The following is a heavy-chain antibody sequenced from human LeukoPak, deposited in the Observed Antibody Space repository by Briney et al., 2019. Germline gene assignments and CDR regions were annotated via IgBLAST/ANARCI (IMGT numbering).Heavy chain of an antibody. Sequence: SETLSLTCTVSGGSISSGSYYWSWIRQPAGKGLEWIGRIYTSGSTNYNPSLKSRVTISVDTSKNQFSLKLSSVTAADTAVYYCARDPAGLQYDYYYMDVWGTGTTVTVSS. V-gene: IGHV4-61*02. J-gene: IGHJ6*03. D-gene: IGHD4-11*01. CDR3: ARDPAGLQYDYYYMDV. CDR2: IYTSGST. CDR1: GGSISSGSYY.